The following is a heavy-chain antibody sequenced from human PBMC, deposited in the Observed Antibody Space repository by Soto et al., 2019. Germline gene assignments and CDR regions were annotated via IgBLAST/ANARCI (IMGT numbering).Heavy chain of an antibody. D-gene: IGHD1-7*01. V-gene: IGHV6-1*01. Sequence: QTLSLTCVISGDSVSSNSAAWNWIRLSPSRGLEWLARTYYRSRWYNDYAVSVRSRITVNPDTSKNQFSLQLTSVTPEDTAVYYCAGTTSHHWLYMDVWGKGATVTVSS. J-gene: IGHJ6*03. CDR1: GDSVSSNSAA. CDR2: TYYRSRWYN. CDR3: AGTTSHHWLYMDV.